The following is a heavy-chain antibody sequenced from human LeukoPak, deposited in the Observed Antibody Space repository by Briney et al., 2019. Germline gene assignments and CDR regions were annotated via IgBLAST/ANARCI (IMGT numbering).Heavy chain of an antibody. J-gene: IGHJ4*02. CDR2: INPNSGGT. CDR1: GYTFTNYD. D-gene: IGHD5-24*01. CDR3: ASGMATTPFDY. Sequence: GASVKVSCKASGYTFTNYDINWVRQAPGQGLEWMGWINPNSGGTNYAQKFQGRVTMTRDTSISTAYMELSRLRSDDTAVYYCASGMATTPFDYWGQGTLVTVSS. V-gene: IGHV1-2*02.